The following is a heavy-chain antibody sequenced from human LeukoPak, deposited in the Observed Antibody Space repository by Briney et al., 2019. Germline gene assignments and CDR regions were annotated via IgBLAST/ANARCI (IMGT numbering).Heavy chain of an antibody. CDR1: GGSISSSSYY. CDR2: IYYSGST. V-gene: IGHV4-39*07. J-gene: IGHJ3*02. Sequence: SETLSLTRTVSGGSISSSSYYWGWIRQPPGKGLEWIGSIYYSGSTYYNPSLKSRVTISVDTSKNQFSLKLSSVTAADTAVYYCARGQLRRAFDIWGQGTMVTVSS. D-gene: IGHD3-10*01. CDR3: ARGQLRRAFDI.